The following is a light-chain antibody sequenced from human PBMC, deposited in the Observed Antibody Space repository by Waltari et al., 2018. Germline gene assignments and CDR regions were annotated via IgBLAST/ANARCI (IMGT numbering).Light chain of an antibody. CDR2: AAS. CDR3: QQSYSTPQT. Sequence: DIQMTQSPSSLSASVGDRVTITCRASQSISSYLNWYQQKPGKAPKLLIYAASSLQSGVPARCSGSGSGTDLPLTISSLQPEDFATYYCQQSYSTPQTFGQGTKVEIK. CDR1: QSISSY. V-gene: IGKV1-39*01. J-gene: IGKJ1*01.